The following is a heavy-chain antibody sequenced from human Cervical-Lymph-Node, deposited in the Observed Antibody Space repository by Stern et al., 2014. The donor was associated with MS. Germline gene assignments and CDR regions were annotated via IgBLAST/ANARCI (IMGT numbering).Heavy chain of an antibody. V-gene: IGHV3-33*01. CDR3: ARDSRDYLNYYGLDV. CDR1: GFTFSYYG. J-gene: IGHJ6*02. D-gene: IGHD4-17*01. CDR2: LWYEENKT. Sequence: VQLVESGGGVVQPGRSLRLACATSGFTFSYYGMAWVPPAPGKGLEWVALLWYEENKTYYTDSVKGRFTISRDTSKNTLYLQMDNLRAEDTAVNYCARDSRDYLNYYGLDVWGQGTTVTVS.